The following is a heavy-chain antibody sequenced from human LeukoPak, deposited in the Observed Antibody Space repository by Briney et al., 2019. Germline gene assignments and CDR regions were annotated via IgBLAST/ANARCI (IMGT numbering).Heavy chain of an antibody. CDR2: IYYSGST. CDR1: GGSISSSSYH. V-gene: IGHV4-39*07. Sequence: SETLSLTCTVSGGSISSSSYHWGWIRQPPGKGLEWIGSIYYSGSTYYNPSLKSRVTISVDTSKNQFSLKLSSVTAADTAVYYCARGRGGAHYWGQGTLVTVSS. D-gene: IGHD1-26*01. CDR3: ARGRGGAHY. J-gene: IGHJ4*02.